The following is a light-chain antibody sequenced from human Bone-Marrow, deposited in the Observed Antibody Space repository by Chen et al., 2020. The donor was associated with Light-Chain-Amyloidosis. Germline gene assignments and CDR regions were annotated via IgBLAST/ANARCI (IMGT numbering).Light chain of an antibody. CDR1: NIGSTS. CDR2: DDS. V-gene: IGLV3-21*02. J-gene: IGLJ3*02. CDR3: QVWDRSSDRPV. Sequence: SYVLTQPSSVSAAPGQTATIACGGNNIGSTSVHWYQQTPGQAPLLVVYDDSDRPSGIPERLSGSNSGNTATLTISRVEVGDEADYYCQVWDRSSDRPVFGGGTKLTVL.